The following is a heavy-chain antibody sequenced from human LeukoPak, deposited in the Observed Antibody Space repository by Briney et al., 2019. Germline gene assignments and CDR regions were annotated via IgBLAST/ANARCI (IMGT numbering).Heavy chain of an antibody. Sequence: SETLSLTCTVSGGSISSYYWSWIRQPPGKGLEWIGYIYYSGSTNYNPSLKSRVTISVDTSKNQFSLKLSSVTAADTAVYYCARRLGYDSSGYYDYWGQGTLVTVSS. J-gene: IGHJ4*02. CDR2: IYYSGST. CDR3: ARRLGYDSSGYYDY. D-gene: IGHD3-22*01. CDR1: GGSISSYY. V-gene: IGHV4-59*08.